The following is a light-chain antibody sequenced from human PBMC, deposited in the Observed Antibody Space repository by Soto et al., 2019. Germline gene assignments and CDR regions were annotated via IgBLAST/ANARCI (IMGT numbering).Light chain of an antibody. V-gene: IGLV2-23*01. CDR2: EGS. Sequence: QSALTQPASVSGSPGQSITISCTGTSSDVGSYDLVSWYQQYPGKAPKLMIYEGSKRPSGVTPRFSGSRSGNTASLTISRLLAEDEADYYCCSYTVSGTLLFGGGTQLTVL. CDR1: SSDVGSYDL. J-gene: IGLJ2*01. CDR3: CSYTVSGTLL.